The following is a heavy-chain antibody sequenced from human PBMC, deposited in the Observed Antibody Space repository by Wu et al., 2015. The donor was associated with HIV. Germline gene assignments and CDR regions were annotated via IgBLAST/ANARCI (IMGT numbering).Heavy chain of an antibody. J-gene: IGHJ1*01. CDR3: TKDYGIVGSTLPEYFQH. CDR1: GDIFSKYS. CDR2: INPNSGGS. D-gene: IGHD1-26*01. V-gene: IGHV1-2*02. Sequence: QVHLVQSGAEVKKPRSSVKVSCKASGDIFSKYSINWVRQAPGQGLEWMGWINPNSGGSRSPQKFQGRVTMTRDTSVNTAYLELTRLQFDDTAIYYCTKDYGIVGSTLPEYFQHWGQGTLVTVSS.